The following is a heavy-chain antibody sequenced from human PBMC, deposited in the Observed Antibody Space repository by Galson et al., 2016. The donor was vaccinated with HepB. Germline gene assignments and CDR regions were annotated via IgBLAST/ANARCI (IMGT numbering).Heavy chain of an antibody. V-gene: IGHV3-21*01. CDR1: GFTFSSYS. J-gene: IGHJ4*02. CDR3: ARPVENWNEAGRFDS. D-gene: IGHD1-1*01. Sequence: SLRLSCAASGFTFSSYSMNWVRQAPGKGLEWVSFISSSSTYIYYADSVRGRFTISRDNAKNSLYLQMNSLRAEDTAVNYCARPVENWNEAGRFDSWGQGTLVTVSS. CDR2: ISSSSTYI.